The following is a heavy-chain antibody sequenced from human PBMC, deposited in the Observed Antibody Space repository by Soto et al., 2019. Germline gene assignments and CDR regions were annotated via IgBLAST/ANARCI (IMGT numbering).Heavy chain of an antibody. D-gene: IGHD3-22*01. CDR3: ARISYYYDSSGYYLDY. CDR1: GYTFTSYA. Sequence: ASVKVSCKASGYTFTSYAMHWVRQAPGQRLEWMGWINAGNGNTKYSQKFQGRVTITRDTSASTAYMELSSLRSEDTATYYCARISYYYDSSGYYLDYWGQGTLVTVSS. V-gene: IGHV1-3*01. CDR2: INAGNGNT. J-gene: IGHJ4*02.